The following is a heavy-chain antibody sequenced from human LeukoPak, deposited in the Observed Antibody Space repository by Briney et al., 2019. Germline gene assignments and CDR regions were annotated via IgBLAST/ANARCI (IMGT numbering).Heavy chain of an antibody. Sequence: SETLSLTCTVSGGSISSSAYHWGWIRQPPGKGLEWIGEINHSGSTNYNPSLKSRVTISVDTSKNQFSLKLSSVTAADTAVYYCARGGSYGRRALDYWGQGTLVTVSS. CDR3: ARGGSYGRRALDY. V-gene: IGHV4-39*07. D-gene: IGHD1-26*01. J-gene: IGHJ4*02. CDR2: INHSGST. CDR1: GGSISSSAYH.